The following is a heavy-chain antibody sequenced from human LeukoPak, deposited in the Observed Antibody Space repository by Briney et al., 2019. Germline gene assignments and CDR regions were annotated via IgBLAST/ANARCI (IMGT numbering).Heavy chain of an antibody. CDR3: ARARSSSWYDWFDP. V-gene: IGHV3-30*02. CDR2: IRYDGSNK. J-gene: IGHJ5*02. Sequence: GGSLRLSCAASGFTFSSYGMHWVRQAPGKGLEWVAFIRYDGSNKYYADSVKGRFTISRDNAKKSLYLQMNSLRAEDTALYHCARARSSSWYDWFDPWGQGTLVTVSS. CDR1: GFTFSSYG. D-gene: IGHD6-13*01.